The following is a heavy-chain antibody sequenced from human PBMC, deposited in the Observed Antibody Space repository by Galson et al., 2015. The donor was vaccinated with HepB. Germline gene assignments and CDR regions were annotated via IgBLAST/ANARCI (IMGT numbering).Heavy chain of an antibody. CDR1: GGSISTYY. J-gene: IGHJ3*02. V-gene: IGHV4-59*01. CDR2: IYYSGST. CDR3: ARGTSGWSRDAFDI. Sequence: ETLSLTCTVSGGSISTYYWSWIRQPPEKGLEWIGYIYYSGSTNYNPSLKSRVTISVDTSKSQFSLNLSSVTAADTAVYYCARGTSGWSRDAFDIWGQGTMVTVSS. D-gene: IGHD6-19*01.